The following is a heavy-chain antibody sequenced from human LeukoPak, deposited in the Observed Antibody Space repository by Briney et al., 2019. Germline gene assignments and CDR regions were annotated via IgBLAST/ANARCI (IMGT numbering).Heavy chain of an antibody. V-gene: IGHV5-10-1*01. CDR2: IDPSDSHI. CDR3: ARQGRGSYRGDFDY. D-gene: IGHD1-26*01. CDR1: GYSFTSSW. Sequence: GESLKISCNGSGYSFTSSWISWVRQMPGKGLEWMGRIDPSDSHINYSPSFQGHVTISVDKSISTAYLQWSSLRASDTAMYYCARQGRGSYRGDFDYWGQGTLVTVSS. J-gene: IGHJ4*02.